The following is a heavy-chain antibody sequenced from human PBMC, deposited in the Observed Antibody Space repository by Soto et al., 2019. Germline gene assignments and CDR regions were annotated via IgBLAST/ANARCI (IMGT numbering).Heavy chain of an antibody. CDR1: GFTFSSYA. D-gene: IGHD3-22*01. J-gene: IGHJ5*02. CDR2: ISGSGGST. V-gene: IGHV3-23*01. CDR3: AKGYPGGIYYDSIAFDP. Sequence: GWSLRLSCAASGFTFSSYAMSWVRQAPGKGLEWVSAISGSGGSTYYADSVKGRFTISRDNSKNTLYLQMNSLRAEDTAVYYCAKGYPGGIYYDSIAFDPWGQGTLVTVSA.